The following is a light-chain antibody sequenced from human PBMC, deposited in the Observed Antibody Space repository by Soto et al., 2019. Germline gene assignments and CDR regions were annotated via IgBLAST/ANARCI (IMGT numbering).Light chain of an antibody. Sequence: QSALTQPASVSGSPGQSITISCTGTSSDVGGYNSVSWYQQHPGKAPKLIIYEISNRPSGVSTRFSGSKSGNTASLTISGLQAEDEADYYFSSYTSSVTYVFGTGTKVTVL. V-gene: IGLV2-14*03. CDR3: SSYTSSVTYV. CDR1: SSDVGGYNS. CDR2: EIS. J-gene: IGLJ1*01.